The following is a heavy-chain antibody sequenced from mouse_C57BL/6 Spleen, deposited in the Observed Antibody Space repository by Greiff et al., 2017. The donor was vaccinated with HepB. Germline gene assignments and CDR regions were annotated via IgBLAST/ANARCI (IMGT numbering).Heavy chain of an antibody. V-gene: IGHV1-82*01. CDR2: IYPGDGDT. D-gene: IGHD2-4*01. CDR1: GYAFSSSW. CDR3: ARNDYDYDDWYFDV. J-gene: IGHJ1*03. Sequence: VQLQQSGPELVKPGASVKISCKASGYAFSSSWMNWVKQRPGKGLEWIGRIYPGDGDTNYNGKFKGKATLTADKSSSTAYMQLISLTSEDSAVYFCARNDYDYDDWYFDVWGTGTTVTVSS.